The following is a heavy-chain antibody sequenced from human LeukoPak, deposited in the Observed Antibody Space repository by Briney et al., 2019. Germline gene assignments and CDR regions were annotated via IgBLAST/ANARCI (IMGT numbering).Heavy chain of an antibody. CDR3: AKYVVVTGADTFDI. CDR2: ISSGSNYI. Sequence: GSLRLSCAASGFTFSSYSMVWVRQAPGKGLEWVSSISSGSNYIYYADSVKGRFTISRDNARTSLYLQMNSLRAEDTAVYYCAKYVVVTGADTFDIWGQGTMVTVSS. D-gene: IGHD2-21*02. V-gene: IGHV3-21*06. CDR1: GFTFSSYS. J-gene: IGHJ3*02.